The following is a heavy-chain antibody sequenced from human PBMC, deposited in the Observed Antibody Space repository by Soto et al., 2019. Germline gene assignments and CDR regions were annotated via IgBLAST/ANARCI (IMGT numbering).Heavy chain of an antibody. CDR2: LSASGGST. V-gene: IGHV3-23*01. CDR1: GFTFSTYA. CDR3: AHPRGYGVFDAYDI. Sequence: EVQLLESGGGLVQPGGSLRLSCAASGFTFSTYAMSWVRQAPGKGLEWVSALSASGGSTYYADSVKGRFSISRDNSMNALYLQMDFLRIEDTAVYYCAHPRGYGVFDAYDIWGQGTMVTVS. J-gene: IGHJ3*02. D-gene: IGHD4-17*01.